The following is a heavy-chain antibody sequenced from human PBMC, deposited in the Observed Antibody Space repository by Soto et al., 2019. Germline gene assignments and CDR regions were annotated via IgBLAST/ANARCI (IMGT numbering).Heavy chain of an antibody. CDR2: ISSSSSTI. CDR3: GREGGRWQKARDLDY. CDR1: GVTFSIYS. V-gene: IGHV3-48*01. Sequence: PGGSLRLSCAASGVTFSIYSMNWVLQAPGKGLEWVSYISSSSSTIYYADSVKGRFTISRDNAKNSLYLQMNSLRAEDTALYYWGREGGRWQKARDLDYRGQEPWVTVS. D-gene: IGHD1-26*01. J-gene: IGHJ4*02.